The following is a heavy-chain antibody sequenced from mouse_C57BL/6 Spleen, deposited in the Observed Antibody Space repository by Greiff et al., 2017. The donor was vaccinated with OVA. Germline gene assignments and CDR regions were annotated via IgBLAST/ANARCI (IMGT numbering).Heavy chain of an antibody. CDR1: GYTFPDYE. Sequence: VQLQQSGAELVRPGASVTLSCKASGYTFPDYEMHWVKQTPVHGLEWIGAIDPETGGPAYNQKFKGKAILTADKSSSTAYMELRSLTSEDSAVYYCTRGDDYGSSFWYFDVWGTGTTVTVSS. CDR2: IDPETGGP. D-gene: IGHD1-1*01. CDR3: TRGDDYGSSFWYFDV. V-gene: IGHV1-15*01. J-gene: IGHJ1*03.